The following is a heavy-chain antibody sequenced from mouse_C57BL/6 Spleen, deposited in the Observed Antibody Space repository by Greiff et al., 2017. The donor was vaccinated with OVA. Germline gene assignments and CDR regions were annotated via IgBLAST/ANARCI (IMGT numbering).Heavy chain of an antibody. V-gene: IGHV1-15*01. CDR3: TRGYGSRGSYYFDY. CDR1: GYTFTDYE. CDR2: IDPETGGT. J-gene: IGHJ2*01. Sequence: VKLMESGAELVRPGASVTLSCKASGYTFTDYEMHLVKQTPVHGLEWIGAIDPETGGTAYNQKFKGKAILTADKSSSTAYMELRSLTSEDSAVYYCTRGYGSRGSYYFDYWGQGTTLTVSS. D-gene: IGHD1-1*01.